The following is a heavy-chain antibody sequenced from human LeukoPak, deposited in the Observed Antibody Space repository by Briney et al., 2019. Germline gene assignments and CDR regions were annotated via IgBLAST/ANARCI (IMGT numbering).Heavy chain of an antibody. CDR3: ATSPYSITIFGVVIPFDY. D-gene: IGHD3-3*01. V-gene: IGHV1-24*01. J-gene: IGHJ4*02. CDR1: GYTLTELS. CDR2: FDPEDGET. Sequence: ASVKVSCKVSGYTLTELSMHWVRQAPGKGLEWMGGFDPEDGETIYAQKFQGRVTMTEDTSTDTAYMELSSLRSEDTAVYYCATSPYSITIFGVVIPFDYWGQGTLVTVSP.